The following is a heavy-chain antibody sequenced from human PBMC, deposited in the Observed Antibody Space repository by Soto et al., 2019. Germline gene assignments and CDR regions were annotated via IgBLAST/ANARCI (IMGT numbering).Heavy chain of an antibody. CDR3: ARGVDCSGGSCFTGGWVYAMDL. V-gene: IGHV4-4*02. Sequence: QVQLQESGPGLVKPSGTLSLTCAVSDVSIISSNWWSWVRQPPGKGLEWIGEIYHSGNTTYNPSLKSRVTISVDQSTNQCALKLTPVTAAEKAMYYCARGVDCSGGSCFTGGWVYAMDLWGRGTTVTVSS. J-gene: IGHJ6*02. D-gene: IGHD2-15*01. CDR2: IYHSGNT. CDR1: DVSIISSNW.